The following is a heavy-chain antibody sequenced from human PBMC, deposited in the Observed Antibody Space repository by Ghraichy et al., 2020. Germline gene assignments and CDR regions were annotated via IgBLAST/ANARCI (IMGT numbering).Heavy chain of an antibody. CDR3: AKNRLRDHDAFDI. V-gene: IGHV3-30*18. Sequence: GSLRLSCAASGFTFRSYGMHWVRQAPGKGLEWVAVISYDGRNRFHTDSVKGRFTISRDNSKNTLFLQMDSLRAEDTAVYYCAKNRLRDHDAFDIWGQGTMVTVSS. D-gene: IGHD4-17*01. J-gene: IGHJ3*02. CDR1: GFTFRSYG. CDR2: ISYDGRNR.